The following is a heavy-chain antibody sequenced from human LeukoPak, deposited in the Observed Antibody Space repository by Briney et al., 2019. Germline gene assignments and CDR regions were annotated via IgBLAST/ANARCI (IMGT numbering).Heavy chain of an antibody. D-gene: IGHD3-22*01. J-gene: IGHJ4*02. V-gene: IGHV4-34*01. Sequence: SETLSLTCAVYGGSFSGYYWSWIRQPPGKGLEWIGEINHSGSTNYNPSLKSRVTISVDTSKNQFSLKLSSVTAADTAVYYCARDVAYHYDSSGYYDYWGQGTLVTVSS. CDR2: INHSGST. CDR3: ARDVAYHYDSSGYYDY. CDR1: GGSFSGYY.